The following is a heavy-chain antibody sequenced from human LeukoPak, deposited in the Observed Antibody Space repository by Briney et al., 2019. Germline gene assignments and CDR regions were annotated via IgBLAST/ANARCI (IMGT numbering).Heavy chain of an antibody. CDR3: ARDMAAAGRGYFDY. V-gene: IGHV3-33*01. J-gene: IGHJ4*02. CDR1: GFTFSSYG. Sequence: PGGSLRLSCAASGFTFSSYGMHWVRQAPGKGLECVAVIWYDGSNKYYADSVKGRFTISRDNSKNTLYLQMNSLRAEDTAVYYCARDMAAAGRGYFDYWGQGILVTVSS. D-gene: IGHD6-13*01. CDR2: IWYDGSNK.